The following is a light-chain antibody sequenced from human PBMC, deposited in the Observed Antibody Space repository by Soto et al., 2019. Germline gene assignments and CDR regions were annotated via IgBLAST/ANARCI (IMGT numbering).Light chain of an antibody. CDR1: QSVYNN. J-gene: IGKJ4*01. Sequence: EIVMTHSPATLSVSPGERATLSCRASQSVYNNLAWYQQKPGQAPRLLIYHASTRATGIPARFSGSGSGTEFTLTISSLQSEDFAIYYCQQYDKWPLTFGGGTKVEIK. CDR2: HAS. V-gene: IGKV3-15*01. CDR3: QQYDKWPLT.